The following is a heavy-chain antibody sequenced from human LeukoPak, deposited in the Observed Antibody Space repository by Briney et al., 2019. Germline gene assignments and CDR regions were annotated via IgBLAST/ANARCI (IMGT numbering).Heavy chain of an antibody. J-gene: IGHJ4*02. V-gene: IGHV4-34*01. CDR3: ASLAYYDILTGPTQTDY. CDR1: GGSFSGYY. Sequence: SETLSLTCAVYGGSFSGYYWSWIRQPPGKGLEWSGEINHSGSTNYNPSLKSRATISVDTSKNQFSLKLSSVTAADTAVYYCASLAYYDILTGPTQTDYWGQGTLVTVSS. CDR2: INHSGST. D-gene: IGHD3-9*01.